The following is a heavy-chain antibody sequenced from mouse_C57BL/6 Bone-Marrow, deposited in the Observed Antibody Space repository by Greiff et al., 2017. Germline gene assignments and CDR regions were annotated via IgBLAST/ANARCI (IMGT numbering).Heavy chain of an antibody. D-gene: IGHD1-1*01. CDR2: ISSGGSYT. Sequence: EVKLMESGGDLVKPGGSLKLSCAASGFTFSSYGMSWVRQTPDKRLEWVATISSGGSYTYSPDSVKGRFTISRDNAKNTLYLQMSSLKSEDTAMYYSARPYYYGSSLYFDYWGQGTTLTVSS. J-gene: IGHJ2*01. V-gene: IGHV5-6*01. CDR3: ARPYYYGSSLYFDY. CDR1: GFTFSSYG.